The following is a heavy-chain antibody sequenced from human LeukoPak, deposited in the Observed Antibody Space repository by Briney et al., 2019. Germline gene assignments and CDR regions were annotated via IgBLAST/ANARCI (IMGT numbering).Heavy chain of an antibody. Sequence: GGSLRLSCAASGFSFSRYSMNWVRQTPGKGLEWHSYIDDDSRPIYYADSVRGRFTVSRDNAKNSLFLQMNGLRAEDTALYYCARGGTGDGNYFDYWGQGTLVTVSS. V-gene: IGHV3-48*01. CDR1: GFSFSRYS. CDR3: ARGGTGDGNYFDY. CDR2: IDDDSRPI. D-gene: IGHD7-27*01. J-gene: IGHJ4*02.